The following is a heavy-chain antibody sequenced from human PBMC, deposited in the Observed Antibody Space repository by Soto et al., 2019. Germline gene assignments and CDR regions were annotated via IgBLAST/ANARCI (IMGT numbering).Heavy chain of an antibody. CDR3: ARGYYYGSGRPTPGGMDV. V-gene: IGHV1-18*01. Sequence: QVHLVQSGAEVKKPGASVKVSCKASGYTFTNYDINWVRQAPGQGLEWMGWISTYTGNTNYAQKLQGSVTMTTDKSTSTAYMERRSLRSDDTAVYYCARGYYYGSGRPTPGGMDVWGQGTTVTVSS. CDR2: ISTYTGNT. J-gene: IGHJ6*02. D-gene: IGHD3-10*01. CDR1: GYTFTNYD.